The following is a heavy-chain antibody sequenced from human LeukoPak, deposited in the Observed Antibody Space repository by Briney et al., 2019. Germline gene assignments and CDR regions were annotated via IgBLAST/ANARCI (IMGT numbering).Heavy chain of an antibody. Sequence: SETLSLTCTVSGGSISSYYWSWIRQPPGKGLEWIGYIYYSGSTNYNPSLKSRVTISVDTSKNQFSLKLSFVTAADTAVYYCARDLRNYYGSGSYFDYWGQGTLVTVSS. CDR1: GGSISSYY. D-gene: IGHD3-10*01. J-gene: IGHJ4*02. CDR2: IYYSGST. V-gene: IGHV4-59*01. CDR3: ARDLRNYYGSGSYFDY.